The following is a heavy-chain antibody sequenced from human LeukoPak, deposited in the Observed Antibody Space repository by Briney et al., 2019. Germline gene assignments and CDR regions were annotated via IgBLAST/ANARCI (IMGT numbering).Heavy chain of an antibody. J-gene: IGHJ4*02. D-gene: IGHD6-19*01. CDR3: ARSKSYSSGWPDFDW. CDR1: RFTFSSHD. CDR2: IGTAGNT. Sequence: GGSLTLSCAASRFTFSSHDMHWVRQPTGKGLEWVSVIGTAGNTYYADSVKGRFTISRENARNSLLLQMDNLSAEDTAVYYCARSKSYSSGWPDFDWWAQGTLVTVPS. V-gene: IGHV3-13*01.